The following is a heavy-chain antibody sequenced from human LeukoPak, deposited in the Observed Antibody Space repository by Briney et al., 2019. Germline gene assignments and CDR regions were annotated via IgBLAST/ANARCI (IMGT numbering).Heavy chain of an antibody. V-gene: IGHV3-23*01. CDR1: GGSFSGYY. Sequence: PSETLSLTCAVYGGSFSGYYWSWVRQAPGKGLEWVSAISGSGGSTYYADSVKGRFTISRDNSKNTLYLQMNSLRAEDTAVYYCAKDIVVVTGFDYWGQGTLVTVSS. CDR2: ISGSGGST. CDR3: AKDIVVVTGFDY. D-gene: IGHD2-21*02. J-gene: IGHJ4*02.